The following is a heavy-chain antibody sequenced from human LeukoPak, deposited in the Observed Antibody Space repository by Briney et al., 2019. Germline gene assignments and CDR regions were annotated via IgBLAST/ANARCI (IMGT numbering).Heavy chain of an antibody. CDR1: GFIFSAYW. Sequence: PGGSLRLSCAASGFIFSAYWMHWVRQAPGKGLVWVARVNSDGSTTTYADSVKGRFTISRDNAKNTLYLQMNSLRVEDTAVYYCASPTARYSGYDWDYFDYWGQGALVTVSS. CDR2: VNSDGSTT. J-gene: IGHJ4*02. CDR3: ASPTARYSGYDWDYFDY. D-gene: IGHD5-12*01. V-gene: IGHV3-74*01.